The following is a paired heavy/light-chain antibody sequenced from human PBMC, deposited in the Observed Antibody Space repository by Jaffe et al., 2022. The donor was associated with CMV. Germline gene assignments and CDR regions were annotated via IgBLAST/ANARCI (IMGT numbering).Heavy chain of an antibody. CDR1: GFTFSSYG. CDR2: ISYDGSNK. J-gene: IGHJ6*02. CDR3: AKNFASNPYYNYGMDV. V-gene: IGHV3-30*18. Sequence: QVQLVESGGGVVQPGRSLRLSCAASGFTFSSYGMNWVRQAPGKGLEWVSFISYDGSNKYYADSVQGRFTISRDNSKYTLYLQLNSLRPEDTAVYYCAKNFASNPYYNYGMDVWGQGTAVTVSS. D-gene: IGHD2-21*01.
Light chain of an antibody. CDR3: QHFNSSPFT. V-gene: IGKV1-9*01. CDR1: QDISSH. J-gene: IGKJ3*01. Sequence: DIQLTQSPSFLSASVGDRVTITCRASQDISSHLAWYQQKPGKAPKFLIYAASTLQSGVPSRFSGSGSGTEFTLTISSLQPEDFATYSCQHFNSSPFTFGPGTKVDV. CDR2: AAS.